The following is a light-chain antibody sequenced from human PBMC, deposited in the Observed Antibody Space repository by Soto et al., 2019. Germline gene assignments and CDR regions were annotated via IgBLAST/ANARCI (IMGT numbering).Light chain of an antibody. CDR2: GAS. J-gene: IGKJ1*01. CDR1: QSVSSSF. Sequence: EIVMTQSPATLSLSPGERATLSCGASQSVSSSFLAWYQQKAGQAPRLLIYGASRRATGIPDRFSGSGSGTDFTLTVSSLEPEDFAVYYCQQSSNWQGTFGQGTKVDIK. CDR3: QQSSNWQGT. V-gene: IGKV3D-20*02.